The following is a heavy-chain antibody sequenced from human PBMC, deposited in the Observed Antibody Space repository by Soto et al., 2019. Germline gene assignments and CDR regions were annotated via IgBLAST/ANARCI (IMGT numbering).Heavy chain of an antibody. D-gene: IGHD4-4*01. CDR3: ARAGAVTTPRWYFDL. CDR2: MHYSGSS. V-gene: IGHV4-39*01. Sequence: QLQLQESGPGLVKPSETLSLTCIVSGGSISSSNYWGWIRQSPGKGLEWIGSMHYSGSSNYNPSLTSRVTISVDTSKNQFSLKLSSVTAADTAVYYCARAGAVTTPRWYFDLWGRGTLVTVSS. CDR1: GGSISSSNY. J-gene: IGHJ2*01.